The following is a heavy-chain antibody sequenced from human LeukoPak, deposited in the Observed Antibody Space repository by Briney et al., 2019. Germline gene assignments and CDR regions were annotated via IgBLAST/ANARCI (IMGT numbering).Heavy chain of an antibody. J-gene: IGHJ4*02. CDR1: GYTFTIYY. Sequence: ASVTVSCKASGYTFTIYYMHWVRQAPGQGREWMGIINPSGGSTSYAQKFQGRVTMTRDTSTSTVYMELSSLRSEDTAVYYCARGVSRTVPLAYWGQGTLVTVSS. CDR2: INPSGGST. D-gene: IGHD2-2*01. V-gene: IGHV1-46*01. CDR3: ARGVSRTVPLAY.